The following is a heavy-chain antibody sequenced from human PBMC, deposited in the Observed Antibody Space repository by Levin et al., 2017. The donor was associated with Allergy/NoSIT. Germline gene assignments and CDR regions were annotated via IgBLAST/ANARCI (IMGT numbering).Heavy chain of an antibody. CDR3: ARIRAGSGSYYFDY. J-gene: IGHJ4*02. Sequence: SGPTLVKPTQTLTLTCTVSGFSLSTSGMRVSWIRQPPGKALEWLARIDWDDDKFYRTSLKTRLTISKDTSKNQVVLTMTNMDPVDTATYYCARIRAGSGSYYFDYWGQGTLVTVSS. V-gene: IGHV2-70*04. D-gene: IGHD1-26*01. CDR2: IDWDDDK. CDR1: GFSLSTSGMR.